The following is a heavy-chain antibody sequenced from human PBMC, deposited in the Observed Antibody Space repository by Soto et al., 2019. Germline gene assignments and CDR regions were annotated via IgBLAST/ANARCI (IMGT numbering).Heavy chain of an antibody. CDR1: GLSLSPRGVG. D-gene: IGHD2-2*01. CDR3: AHRDRSTTIDY. CDR2: IYWNDDK. J-gene: IGHJ4*02. V-gene: IGHV2-5*01. Sequence: SGPPLVNPPQTLTLPCTFSGLSLSPRGVGVGWIRQPPGRALEWLALIYWNDDKRYSPSLKSRLTITKDTSKNQVVLTMTNMDPVDTATYYCAHRDRSTTIDYWGQGTLVTVSS.